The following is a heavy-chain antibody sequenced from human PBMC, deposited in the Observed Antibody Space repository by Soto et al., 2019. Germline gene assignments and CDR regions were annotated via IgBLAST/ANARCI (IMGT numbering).Heavy chain of an antibody. CDR2: INPSGGTT. J-gene: IGHJ5*02. CDR1: GYTFTSYH. V-gene: IGHV1-46*01. CDR3: AKGGGGDFWSGSRNWFDP. D-gene: IGHD3-3*01. Sequence: ASVKVSCKASGYTFTSYHMHWVRQAPGQGLEWMGMINPSGGTTSYAQNFQGRVTMTRDTSTSTVYMELRSLRSEDTAVYYCAKGGGGDFWSGSRNWFDPWGQGTLVTVSS.